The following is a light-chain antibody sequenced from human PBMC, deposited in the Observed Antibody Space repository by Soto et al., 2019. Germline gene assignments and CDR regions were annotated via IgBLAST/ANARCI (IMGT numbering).Light chain of an antibody. CDR1: QSPVHSDGNTY. J-gene: IGKJ1*01. Sequence: DIVMTQTPLSSPVTLGQPASISCRSSQSPVHSDGNTYLRWLQQRPGQPPRLRIYKISNRFSGGPDRCRGRGAGTDFTLKISRVEAEDVGIYYCMQSTQLGWTFGQGTKVEI. V-gene: IGKV2-24*01. CDR3: MQSTQLGWT. CDR2: KIS.